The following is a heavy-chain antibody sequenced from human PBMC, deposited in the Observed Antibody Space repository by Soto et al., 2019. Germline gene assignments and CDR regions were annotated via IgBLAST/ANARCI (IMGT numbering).Heavy chain of an antibody. D-gene: IGHD3-22*01. CDR2: IIPIFGTA. Sequence: SVKGSCKASGGTFSSYAISWVRHAPGQGLEWMGEIIPIFGTANYAQKFQGRVTITADESTSTAYMELSSLRSEDTAVYYCARARGPSSGYYPYWFDPWGQGTLVTVSS. J-gene: IGHJ5*02. V-gene: IGHV1-69*13. CDR3: ARARGPSSGYYPYWFDP. CDR1: GGTFSSYA.